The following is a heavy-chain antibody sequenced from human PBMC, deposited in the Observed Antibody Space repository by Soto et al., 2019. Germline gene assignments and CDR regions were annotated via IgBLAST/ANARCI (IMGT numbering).Heavy chain of an antibody. CDR2: IDYSGTA. J-gene: IGHJ4*02. D-gene: IGHD1-20*01. CDR3: ARITGRHLDY. Sequence: SETLSLTCTVSSGSISVTNVFWGWVRQPPGKGLEWIGNIDYSGTAYFSPSLATRVTFHVDTSKNQFSLTLYSVTAADTAVYYCARITGRHLDYWGQGILVTSPQ. CDR1: SGSISVTNVF. V-gene: IGHV4-39*01.